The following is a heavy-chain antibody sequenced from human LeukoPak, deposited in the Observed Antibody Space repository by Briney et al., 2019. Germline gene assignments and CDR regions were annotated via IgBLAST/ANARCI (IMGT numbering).Heavy chain of an antibody. Sequence: SETLSLTCTDSGGSISSSSYYWGWIRQPPGKGLEWIGSIYYSGSTYYNPSLKSRVTISVDTSKNQFSLKLSSVTAADTAVYYCAAYGYSGFWGQGTLVTVSS. V-gene: IGHV4-39*01. J-gene: IGHJ4*02. CDR1: GGSISSSSYY. D-gene: IGHD5-12*01. CDR3: AAYGYSGF. CDR2: IYYSGST.